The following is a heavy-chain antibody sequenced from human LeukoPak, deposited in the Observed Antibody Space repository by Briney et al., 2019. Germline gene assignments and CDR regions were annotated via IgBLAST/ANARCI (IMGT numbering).Heavy chain of an antibody. V-gene: IGHV3-23*01. CDR1: GFTFSSYA. D-gene: IGHD1-1*01. Sequence: GGSLRLSCAASGFTFSSYAMNWVRQAPGKGLEWVSTISGSGGSTYYADSVKGRFTVSRDNSKNTLYLQMNSLRAEDTAIYYCAKLEPSYYYFDYWGQGTLVTVSS. J-gene: IGHJ4*02. CDR2: ISGSGGST. CDR3: AKLEPSYYYFDY.